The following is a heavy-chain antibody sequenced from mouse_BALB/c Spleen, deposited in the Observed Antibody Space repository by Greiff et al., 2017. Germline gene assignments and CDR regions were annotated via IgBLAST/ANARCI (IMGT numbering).Heavy chain of an antibody. J-gene: IGHJ4*01. D-gene: IGHD1-1*01. CDR3: ARMGIYYYGSTHMDY. V-gene: IGHV1S29*02. CDR2: IYPYNGGT. Sequence: EVQLQQSGPELVKPGASVKISCKASGYTFTDYNMHWVKQSHGKSLEWIGYIYPYNGGTGYNQKFKSKATLTADNSSSTAYMELRSLTSEDSAVYYCARMGIYYYGSTHMDYWGQGTSVTVSA. CDR1: GYTFTDYN.